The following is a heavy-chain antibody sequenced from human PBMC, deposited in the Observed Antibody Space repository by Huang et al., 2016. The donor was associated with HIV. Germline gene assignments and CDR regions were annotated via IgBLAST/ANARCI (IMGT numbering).Heavy chain of an antibody. Sequence: EVQLLESGGGLAQPGGSLRLSCTASGFTFGSYALNWVRTAAGKGLEGVWGTTGSRGSTNYANSVKGRFTISRDNAKNTLYLQMNSLRAEDTALYYCAKHLGGRRGFTFIVLFGAFDMWGQGTMVTVSS. V-gene: IGHV3-23*01. J-gene: IGHJ3*02. D-gene: IGHD3-22*01. CDR2: TTGSRGST. CDR3: AKHLGGRRGFTFIVLFGAFDM. CDR1: GFTFGSYA.